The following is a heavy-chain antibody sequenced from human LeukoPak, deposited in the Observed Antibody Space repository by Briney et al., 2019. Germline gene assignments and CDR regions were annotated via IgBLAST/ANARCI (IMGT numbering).Heavy chain of an antibody. CDR1: GFTFTTYA. Sequence: SGGSLRLSCAAAGFTFTTYAWQWVRQAPGKGRGWGVVISYDGSKKLHADSVKGRITIAIDDARNTMYLQMNSLRPEATPVYYCARGTTAHYYYAMAVWGHGTTVTASS. J-gene: IGHJ6*02. D-gene: IGHD1-1*01. V-gene: IGHV3-30-3*01. CDR3: ARGTTAHYYYAMAV. CDR2: ISYDGSKK.